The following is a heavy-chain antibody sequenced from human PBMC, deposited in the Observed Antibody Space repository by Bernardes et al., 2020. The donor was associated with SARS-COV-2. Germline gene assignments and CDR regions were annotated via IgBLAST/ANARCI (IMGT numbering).Heavy chain of an antibody. D-gene: IGHD3-10*01. CDR1: GGSFSAYY. CDR2: INHSGRT. V-gene: IGHV4-34*01. Sequence: SETLSLTCAFYGGSFSAYYWSWIRQPPGKGLQWIGEINHSGRTKYNPSLKSRVTMSVDTSKKLFSVNLKSLTASDTAVYYCATGRFGEAPFHHWGQGTLVIVSS. J-gene: IGHJ1*01. CDR3: ATGRFGEAPFHH.